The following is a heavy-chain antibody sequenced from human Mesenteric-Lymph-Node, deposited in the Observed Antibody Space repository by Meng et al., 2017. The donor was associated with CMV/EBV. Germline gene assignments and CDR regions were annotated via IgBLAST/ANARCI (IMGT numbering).Heavy chain of an antibody. CDR1: GFSFISYW. CDR3: ARGWGPGEYRPQYDY. V-gene: IGHV3-7*01. Sequence: GGSLRLSCAASGFSFISYWMSWVRQAPGKGLEWVANINQDGSEKYYVDSVKGRFTISRDNAKNSMYLQMSSLRAEDTAVYYCARGWGPGEYRPQYDYWGQGTLVTVSS. D-gene: IGHD5-12*01. J-gene: IGHJ4*02. CDR2: INQDGSEK.